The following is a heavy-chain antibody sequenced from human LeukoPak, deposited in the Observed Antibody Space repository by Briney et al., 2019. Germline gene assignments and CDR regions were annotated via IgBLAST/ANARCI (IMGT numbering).Heavy chain of an antibody. V-gene: IGHV4-31*03. D-gene: IGHD5-18*01. CDR1: GGSISSGGYY. CDR2: IYYSGST. CDR3: ARAHGYSYGQFDY. J-gene: IGHJ4*02. Sequence: SETLSLTCTVSGGSISSGGYYWSWLRQHPGKGLEWIGYIYYSGSTYYNPSLKSRVTISVDTSKNQFSLKLSSVTAADTAVYYCARAHGYSYGQFDYWGQGTLVTVSS.